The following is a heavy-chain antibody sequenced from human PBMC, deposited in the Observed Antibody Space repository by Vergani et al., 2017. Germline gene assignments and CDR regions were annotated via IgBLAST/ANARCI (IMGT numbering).Heavy chain of an antibody. Sequence: QVQLQQWGAGLLKPSETLSLTCAVYGGSFSGYYWSWIRQPPGKGLEWVSYISSSSSTIYYADSVKGRFTISRDNAKNSLYLQMNSLRAEDTAVYYCARQYGDHDAFDIWGQGTMVTVSS. CDR2: ISSSSSTI. V-gene: IGHV3-11*04. CDR3: ARQYGDHDAFDI. J-gene: IGHJ3*02. CDR1: GGSFSGYY. D-gene: IGHD4-17*01.